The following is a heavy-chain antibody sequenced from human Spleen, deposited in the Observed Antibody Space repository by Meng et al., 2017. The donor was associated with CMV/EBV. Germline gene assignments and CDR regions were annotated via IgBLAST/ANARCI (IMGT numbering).Heavy chain of an antibody. J-gene: IGHJ6*02. D-gene: IGHD3-22*01. CDR1: GYTLTELS. CDR2: FDPEDGET. Sequence: ASVKVSCKVSGYTLTELSRHWVRQAPGKGLEWMGGFDPEDGETIYAQKFQGRVTMTEDTSTDTAYMELSSLRSEDTAVYYCATARYYYDSSGYYHYYYGMDVWGQGTTVTVS. V-gene: IGHV1-24*01. CDR3: ATARYYYDSSGYYHYYYGMDV.